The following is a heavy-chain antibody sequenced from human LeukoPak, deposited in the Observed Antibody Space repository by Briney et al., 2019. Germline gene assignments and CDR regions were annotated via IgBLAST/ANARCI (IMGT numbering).Heavy chain of an antibody. J-gene: IGHJ6*02. D-gene: IGHD4-23*01. CDR2: INPNSGGT. CDR3: ARERTTVVTLDYYYGMDV. V-gene: IGHV1-2*02. CDR1: GYSFTGYY. Sequence: ASVKVSCKASGYSFTGYYIHWVRQAPGQGPEWMGWINPNSGGTKYAQKFQGRLTMTRDTSISTANMELSRLRSDDTAVYYCARERTTVVTLDYYYGMDVWGQGTTVTVSS.